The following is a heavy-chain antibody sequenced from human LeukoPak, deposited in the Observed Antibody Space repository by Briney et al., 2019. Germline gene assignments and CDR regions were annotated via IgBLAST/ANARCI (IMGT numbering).Heavy chain of an antibody. V-gene: IGHV1-69*05. D-gene: IGHD1-7*01. J-gene: IGHJ3*02. Sequence: SVTVSCKASGGTFSSYAISWVRQAPGQGLEWMGRINPIFGTANYAQKFQGRVTITTDESTSTAYMELSSLRSEDTAVYYCARRAEVYNWNYADAFDIWGQGTMVTVSS. CDR1: GGTFSSYA. CDR3: ARRAEVYNWNYADAFDI. CDR2: INPIFGTA.